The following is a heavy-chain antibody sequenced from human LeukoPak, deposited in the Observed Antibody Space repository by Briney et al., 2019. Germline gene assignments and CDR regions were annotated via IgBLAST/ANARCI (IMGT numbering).Heavy chain of an antibody. CDR2: INHSGST. J-gene: IGHJ4*02. CDR1: GGSLSGYY. V-gene: IGHV4-34*01. CDR3: ARGREYCSGGSCYSLGHSVGFDY. Sequence: SETLSLTCAVYGGSLSGYYWSWIRQPPGKGLEWIGEINHSGSTNYNPSLKSRVTISVDTSKNQFSLKLSSVTAADTAVYYCARGREYCSGGSCYSLGHSVGFDYWGQGTLVTVSS. D-gene: IGHD2-15*01.